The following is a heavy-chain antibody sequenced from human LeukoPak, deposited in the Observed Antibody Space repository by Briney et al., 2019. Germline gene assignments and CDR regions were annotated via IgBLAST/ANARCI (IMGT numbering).Heavy chain of an antibody. CDR1: GFTFSSYA. CDR3: ARGLATVTTIPDY. CDR2: ISYDGSNK. V-gene: IGHV3-30-3*01. D-gene: IGHD4-17*01. J-gene: IGHJ4*02. Sequence: RGSLRLSCAASGFTFSSYAMHWVRQAPGKGLEWVAVISYDGSNKYYADSVKGRFTISRDNSKNTLYLQMNSLRAEDTAVYYCARGLATVTTIPDYWGQGTLVTVSS.